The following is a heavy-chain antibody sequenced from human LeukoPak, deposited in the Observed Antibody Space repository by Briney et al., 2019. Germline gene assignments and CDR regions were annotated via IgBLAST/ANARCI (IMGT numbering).Heavy chain of an antibody. CDR1: GGTFSSYA. D-gene: IGHD4-11*01. CDR2: IIPIFGTA. Sequence: SVKVSCKASGGTFSSYAISWVRQAPGQGLEWMGGIIPIFGTANYAQKFQGRVTITADESTSTAYMELSSLRSEDTAVYYCAISGSDHDYSNYWGQGTLVTVSS. CDR3: AISGSDHDYSNY. J-gene: IGHJ4*02. V-gene: IGHV1-69*01.